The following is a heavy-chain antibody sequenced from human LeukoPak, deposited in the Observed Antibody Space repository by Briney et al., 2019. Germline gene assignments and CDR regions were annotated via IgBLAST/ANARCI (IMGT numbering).Heavy chain of an antibody. CDR3: ASQTGYSYGSLYYFDY. V-gene: IGHV4-39*01. J-gene: IGHJ4*02. CDR2: IYYSGST. D-gene: IGHD5-18*01. CDR1: GGSISSSNYY. Sequence: SSETLSLTCTVSGGSISSSNYYWGWIRQPPGKGLEWIGSIYYSGSTYYNPSLKSRVTISVDTSKNQFSLKLSPVTAADTTVYYCASQTGYSYGSLYYFDYWGQGTLVTVSS.